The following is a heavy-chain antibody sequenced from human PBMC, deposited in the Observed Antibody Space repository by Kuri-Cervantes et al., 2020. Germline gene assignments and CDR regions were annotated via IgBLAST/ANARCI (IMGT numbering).Heavy chain of an antibody. D-gene: IGHD1-14*01. Sequence: SVKVSCKASGGTFSSYAISWVRQAPGQGLEWMGGIIPIFGTANYAQKFQGRVTITTDESTSTAYMELSSVTAADAAVYYCARGSPVSAVNNWGQGTLVTVSS. CDR2: IIPIFGTA. J-gene: IGHJ4*02. CDR3: ARGSPVSAVNN. CDR1: GGTFSSYA. V-gene: IGHV1-69*05.